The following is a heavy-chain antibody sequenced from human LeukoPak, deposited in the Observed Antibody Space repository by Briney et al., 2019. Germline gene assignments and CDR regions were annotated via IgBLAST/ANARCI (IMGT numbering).Heavy chain of an antibody. CDR2: IIPILGIA. Sequence: ALKVSCTASGGTFSSSTLSWVRQAPGQGLEWMGRIIPILGIAHYAQKFQGSVTITADKSTSTAYMELSSLRSEDTAVYYCARGIAAAGPPEYWGQGTLVTVSS. J-gene: IGHJ4*02. V-gene: IGHV1-69*02. CDR3: ARGIAAAGPPEY. CDR1: GGTFSSST. D-gene: IGHD6-25*01.